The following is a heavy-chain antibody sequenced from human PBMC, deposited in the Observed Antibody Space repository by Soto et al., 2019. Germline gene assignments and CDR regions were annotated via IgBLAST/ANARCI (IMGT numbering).Heavy chain of an antibody. J-gene: IGHJ3*02. CDR2: IKQDGSEK. CDR3: AEACMTTERHGPQRLPFHI. Sequence: GGSLRLSCAASGFTFSSYWMSWVRQAPGKGLEWVANIKQDGSEKYYVDSVKGRFTISRDNAKNSLYLQMNSLRAEDTAVYYCAEACMTTERHGPQRLPFHIWGK. CDR1: GFTFSSYW. V-gene: IGHV3-7*03. D-gene: IGHD4-4*01.